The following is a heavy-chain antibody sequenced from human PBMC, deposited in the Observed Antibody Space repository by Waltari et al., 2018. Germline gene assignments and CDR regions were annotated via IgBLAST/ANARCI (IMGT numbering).Heavy chain of an antibody. CDR2: IRYDGSNK. J-gene: IGHJ4*02. D-gene: IGHD5-12*01. CDR1: GFTFISSV. CDR3: AKDGSGSGYDYDYFDY. Sequence: VQLLESGGGLVQPGGSLRLSCSASGFTFISSVMHWVRQAPGKGLEWVACIRYDGSNKYYADSVKGRFTISRDNSKNTLYLQMNSLRAEDTAVYYCAKDGSGSGYDYDYFDYWGQGTLVTVSS. V-gene: IGHV3-30*02.